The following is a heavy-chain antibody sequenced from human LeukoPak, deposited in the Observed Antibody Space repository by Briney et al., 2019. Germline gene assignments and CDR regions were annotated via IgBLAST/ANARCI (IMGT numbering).Heavy chain of an antibody. D-gene: IGHD7-27*01. CDR3: ARELGIGAFDI. Sequence: ASVKVSCKASGYTFTSYYMHWVRQAPGQGLEWMGIINPSGGSTSYAQKFQGRVTMTRDMSTSTVYMELSSLRSEDTAVYYCARELGIGAFDIWGQGTMVTVSS. V-gene: IGHV1-46*01. J-gene: IGHJ3*02. CDR2: INPSGGST. CDR1: GYTFTSYY.